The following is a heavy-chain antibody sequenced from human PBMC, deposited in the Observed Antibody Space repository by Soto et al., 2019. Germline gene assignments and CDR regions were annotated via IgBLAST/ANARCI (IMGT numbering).Heavy chain of an antibody. Sequence: QLQLQESGPGLVKPSETLSLTCTVSGGSISIISYYWGWIRQPPGKGLEWIGSIYYSGSTDYNPSPKSRVTISVDTSKNQFSLKLSSVTAADTAVYYCASSYCGGDCYKNWFDPWGQGTLVTVSS. D-gene: IGHD2-21*02. CDR3: ASSYCGGDCYKNWFDP. CDR1: GGSISIISYY. V-gene: IGHV4-39*01. J-gene: IGHJ5*02. CDR2: IYYSGST.